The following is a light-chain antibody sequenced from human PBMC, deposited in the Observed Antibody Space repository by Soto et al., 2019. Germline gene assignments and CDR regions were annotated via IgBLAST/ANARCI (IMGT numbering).Light chain of an antibody. CDR3: QQYYSYPT. J-gene: IGKJ3*01. CDR1: QSISSY. V-gene: IGKV1-39*01. Sequence: DIQMTQSPSSLSASVGDRVTITCRASQSISSYLNWYQQKPGKAPKLLIYAASSLQSGVPSRLSGSGSGTDFTLTISCLQSEDFATYYCQQYYSYPTFGPGTKVDIK. CDR2: AAS.